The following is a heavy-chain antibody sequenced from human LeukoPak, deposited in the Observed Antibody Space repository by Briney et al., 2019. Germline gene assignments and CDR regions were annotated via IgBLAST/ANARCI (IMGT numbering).Heavy chain of an antibody. V-gene: IGHV4-34*01. CDR2: IDHSGST. Sequence: SETLSLTCAVYDESFSGYYCSWIRQPPRKGLEWIGEIDHSGSTNYNPSLKSRVTISVDTSKNQFSLKLNSVTAADTAVYYCASRASLRLGELSLYDAYYFDYWGQGTLVTVSS. D-gene: IGHD3-16*02. CDR1: DESFSGYY. J-gene: IGHJ4*02. CDR3: ASRASLRLGELSLYDAYYFDY.